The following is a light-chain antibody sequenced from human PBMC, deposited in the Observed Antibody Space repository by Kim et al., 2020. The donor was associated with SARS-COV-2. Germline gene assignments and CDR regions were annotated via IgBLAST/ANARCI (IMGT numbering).Light chain of an antibody. J-gene: IGLJ3*02. Sequence: QSVLTQPPSVSGAPGQRVTISCTGSSSNIGAGFDVHWYQQFPGAAPRRLVYANTYRSSGVPGRFSGSKSGSSGSLAINGLQAEGEADYYCQSYDISLSSWVFGGGTQLTVL. CDR1: SSNIGAGFD. V-gene: IGLV1-40*01. CDR3: QSYDISLSSWV. CDR2: ANT.